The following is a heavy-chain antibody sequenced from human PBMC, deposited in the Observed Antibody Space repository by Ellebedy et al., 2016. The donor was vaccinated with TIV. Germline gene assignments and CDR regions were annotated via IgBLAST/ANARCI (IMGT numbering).Heavy chain of an antibody. V-gene: IGHV3-23*01. Sequence: PGGSLRLSCAASGFTFSSYAMSWVRQAPGKGLEWVSAISGSGGSTYYADSVKGRFTISRDKSKNTLYRQMNSLRAEDTAVYYCAKDRMGGSYHHFDYWGQGTLVTVSS. D-gene: IGHD1-26*01. J-gene: IGHJ4*02. CDR2: ISGSGGST. CDR1: GFTFSSYA. CDR3: AKDRMGGSYHHFDY.